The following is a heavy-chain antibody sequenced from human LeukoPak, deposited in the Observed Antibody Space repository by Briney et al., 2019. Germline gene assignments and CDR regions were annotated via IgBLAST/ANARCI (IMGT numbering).Heavy chain of an antibody. D-gene: IGHD3-22*01. CDR3: AREKLSFFDSSGYFDY. CDR2: ISGTGAST. CDR1: GFTFSSYA. V-gene: IGHV3-23*01. Sequence: GGPLRLSCAASGFTFSSYAMSWVRQAPGKGLEWVSAISGTGASTYYADSVKGRFTISRGNAKNSLYLQMSRLRAEDTAVYYCAREKLSFFDSSGYFDYWGQGTLVTVSS. J-gene: IGHJ4*02.